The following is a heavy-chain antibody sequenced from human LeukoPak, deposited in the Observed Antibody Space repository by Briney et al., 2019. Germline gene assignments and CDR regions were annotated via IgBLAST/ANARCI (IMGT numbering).Heavy chain of an antibody. CDR2: MKGDGSHI. D-gene: IGHD2-8*02. J-gene: IGHJ4*02. V-gene: IGHV3-7*01. CDR3: ARLFGGVTTYDY. Sequence: GGSLRLSCAASGFTFGNYWMSWVRQAPGGGLQWVASMKGDGSHIYYVDSVKGRFIISRDNARNSLYLQMSSLRVEDTAIYYCARLFGGVTTYDYWGQGAQVTVSS. CDR1: GFTFGNYW.